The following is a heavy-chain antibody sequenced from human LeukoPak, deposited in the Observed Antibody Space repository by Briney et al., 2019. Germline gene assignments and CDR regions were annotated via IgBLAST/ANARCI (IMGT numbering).Heavy chain of an antibody. J-gene: IGHJ6*02. Sequence: GGSLRLSCVASGFTFSNYWMTWVRQAPGKGLEWVANINRDGSERYYVDSVKGRFTISRDDAKSSLYLQMNSLRAEDTAVYYCARRNAMDVWGQGTTVIVFS. CDR2: INRDGSER. V-gene: IGHV3-7*03. CDR3: ARRNAMDV. CDR1: GFTFSNYW.